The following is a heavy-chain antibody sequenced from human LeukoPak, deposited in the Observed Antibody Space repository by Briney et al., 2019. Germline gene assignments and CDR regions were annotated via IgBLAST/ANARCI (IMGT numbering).Heavy chain of an antibody. CDR2: ISYDGSNK. Sequence: GRSLRLSCAASGFTFSSYGMHWVRQAPGKGLEWVAVISYDGSNKYYADSVKGRFTISRDNSKNTLYLQMNSLRAEDTAVYYCARNLGADGYNLFDYWGQGTLVTVSS. CDR1: GFTFSSYG. D-gene: IGHD5-24*01. J-gene: IGHJ4*02. V-gene: IGHV3-30*03. CDR3: ARNLGADGYNLFDY.